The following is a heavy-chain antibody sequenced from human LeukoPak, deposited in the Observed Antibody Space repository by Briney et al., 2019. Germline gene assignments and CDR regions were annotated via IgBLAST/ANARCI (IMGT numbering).Heavy chain of an antibody. CDR1: GFTFSSYA. J-gene: IGHJ4*02. CDR2: ISGSGGST. D-gene: IGHD6-6*01. CDR3: AKGYSSSARGYYFDY. Sequence: GGSLRLSCAASGFTFSSYAMSWVRQAPGKGLEWVSAISGSGGSTYYADSVEGRFTISRDNSKNTLYLQMNSLRAEDTAVYYCAKGYSSSARGYYFDYWGQGTLVTVSS. V-gene: IGHV3-23*01.